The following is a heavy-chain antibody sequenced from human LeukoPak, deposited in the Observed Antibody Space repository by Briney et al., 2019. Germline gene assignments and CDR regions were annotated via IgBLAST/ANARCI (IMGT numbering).Heavy chain of an antibody. CDR3: AREVYGGNSGGFDL. CDR2: IYYSGST. Sequence: SETLSLTCTVSGGSISSSSYYWGWIRQPPGKGLEWIGSIYYSGSTNCKPSLKSRVTISVDTSKNQFSLKLTSVTAADTAVYYCAREVYGGNSGGFDLWGQGTMVTVSS. D-gene: IGHD4-23*01. J-gene: IGHJ3*01. CDR1: GGSISSSSYY. V-gene: IGHV4-39*07.